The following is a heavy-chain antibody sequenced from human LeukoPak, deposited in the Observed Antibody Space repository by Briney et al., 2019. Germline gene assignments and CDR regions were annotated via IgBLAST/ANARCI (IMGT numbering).Heavy chain of an antibody. V-gene: IGHV1-3*01. CDR1: VYTFTSYA. CDR3: ARRIAFGYGPFDY. CDR2: INAGNGNT. D-gene: IGHD5-18*01. J-gene: IGHJ4*02. Sequence: ASVKVSCKASVYTFTSYAMHWVRQALGQRLEWMGWINAGNGNTKYSQKFQGRVTITRDTSASTAYMELSSLRSEDTAVYYCARRIAFGYGPFDYWGQGTLVTVSS.